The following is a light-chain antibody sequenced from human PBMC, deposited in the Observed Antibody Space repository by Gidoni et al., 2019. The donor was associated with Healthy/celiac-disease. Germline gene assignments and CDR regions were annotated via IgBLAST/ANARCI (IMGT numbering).Light chain of an antibody. Sequence: DIVITQPPLSSPVTLGQPASISCRSRQSLLHRDGNTYLSWLQQRPGQPPRLLIYKIYNRFSGVPDRFSGSGAGTEFTLKISRVEAEDVGVYYCMQAKQFPLTFXGXTKVEIK. CDR1: QSLLHRDGNTY. V-gene: IGKV2-24*01. CDR3: MQAKQFPLT. CDR2: KIY. J-gene: IGKJ4*01.